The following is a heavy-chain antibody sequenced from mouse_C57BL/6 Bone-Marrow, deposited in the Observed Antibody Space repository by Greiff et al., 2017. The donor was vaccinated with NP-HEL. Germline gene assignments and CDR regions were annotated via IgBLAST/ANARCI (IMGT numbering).Heavy chain of an antibody. CDR3: ARHGYYDYDGFAY. V-gene: IGHV5-9*01. D-gene: IGHD2-4*01. J-gene: IGHJ3*01. CDR2: ISGGGGNT. CDR1: GFTFSSYT. Sequence: EVKLVESGGGLVKPGGSLKLSCAASGFTFSSYTMSWVRQTPEKRLEWVATISGGGGNTYYPDSVKGRFTISRDNAKNTLYLQMSSLRSEDTALYYCARHGYYDYDGFAYWGQGTLVTVSA.